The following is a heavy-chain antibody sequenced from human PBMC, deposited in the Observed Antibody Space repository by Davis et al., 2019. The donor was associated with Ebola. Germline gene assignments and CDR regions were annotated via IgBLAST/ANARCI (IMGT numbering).Heavy chain of an antibody. V-gene: IGHV4-39*01. CDR2: IFHSGRT. CDR1: RGSTTSASYF. Sequence: MPSETLSLTCTVSRGSTTSASYFWGWIRQPPGKGLEWIGSIFHSGRTYFNPSLKSRVSMSVDTSRDRFSLKLSSVTAADTAVYYCARQPIMITPRMDVWGKGTTVTVSS. D-gene: IGHD3-16*01. CDR3: ARQPIMITPRMDV. J-gene: IGHJ6*04.